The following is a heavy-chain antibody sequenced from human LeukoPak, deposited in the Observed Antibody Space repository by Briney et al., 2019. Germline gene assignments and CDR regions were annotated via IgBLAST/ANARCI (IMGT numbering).Heavy chain of an antibody. CDR3: ASDQLGYCSGGSCYSAAFDI. CDR2: ISSSSSYI. D-gene: IGHD2-15*01. V-gene: IGHV3-21*01. CDR1: GLTFSSYS. Sequence: PGGSLRLSCAASGLTFSSYSMNWVRQAPGKGLEWVSSISSSSSYIYYADSVKGRFTISRDNAKNSLYLQMNSLRAEDTAVYYCASDQLGYCSGGSCYSAAFDIWDQGTMVTVSS. J-gene: IGHJ3*02.